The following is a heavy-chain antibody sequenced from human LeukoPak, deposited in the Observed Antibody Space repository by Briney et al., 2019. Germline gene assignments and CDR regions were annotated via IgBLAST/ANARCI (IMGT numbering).Heavy chain of an antibody. V-gene: IGHV3-48*02. CDR3: ARDSRFGKLLIPYFDY. CDR2: ITSRSSSI. CDR1: RFTFNNYN. J-gene: IGHJ4*02. D-gene: IGHD3-10*01. Sequence: PGGSLRLSCAAYRFTFNNYNMIWDRQASVKGLVWGSYITSRSSSIYYADSVKGRFTISSENAQNSLYLQMNSLSDEDTAVYYCARDSRFGKLLIPYFDYWGQGTLVTVSS.